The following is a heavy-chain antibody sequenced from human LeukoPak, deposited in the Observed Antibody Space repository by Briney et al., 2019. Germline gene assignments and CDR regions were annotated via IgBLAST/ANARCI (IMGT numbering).Heavy chain of an antibody. CDR1: GGSFSGYY. Sequence: SETLSLTCAVYGGSFSGYYRRWIPQPPGKGLEGSGEINHSGSTNYNPSLKSRVTIAVDTSNNQFSLKLSSVTAADTAVYYCAGTWIQLWLRRSYFDYWGQGTLVTVSS. CDR3: AGTWIQLWLRRSYFDY. D-gene: IGHD5-18*01. V-gene: IGHV4-34*01. J-gene: IGHJ4*02. CDR2: INHSGST.